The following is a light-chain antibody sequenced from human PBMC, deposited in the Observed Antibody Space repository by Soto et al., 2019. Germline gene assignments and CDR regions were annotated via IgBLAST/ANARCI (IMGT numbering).Light chain of an antibody. J-gene: IGKJ5*01. CDR1: QTVLYSSNNKNY. Sequence: DDVMTPSSDSPALSLCERTPTNCKSSQTVLYSSNNKNYLAWYQQKPGQPPKLLIYWASIRESGVPDRFSGSGSGTDFTLTISSLQAEDVAVYYCQQYYSTSITFGQGTRLEI. V-gene: IGKV4-1*01. CDR2: WAS. CDR3: QQYYSTSIT.